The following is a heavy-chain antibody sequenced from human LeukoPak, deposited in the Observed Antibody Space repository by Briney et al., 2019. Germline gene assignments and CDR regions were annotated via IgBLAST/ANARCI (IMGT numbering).Heavy chain of an antibody. J-gene: IGHJ5*02. CDR2: ISSSSSYI. CDR1: GFTVSSSY. V-gene: IGHV3-21*01. CDR3: AVYYYDSRGIPFHWFDP. Sequence: PGGSLRLSCAASGFTVSSSYMSWVRQAPGKGLEWVSSISSSSSYIYYADSVKGRFAISRDNAKNSLYLQMNSLRAEDTAVYYCAVYYYDSRGIPFHWFDPWGQGTLVTVSS. D-gene: IGHD3-22*01.